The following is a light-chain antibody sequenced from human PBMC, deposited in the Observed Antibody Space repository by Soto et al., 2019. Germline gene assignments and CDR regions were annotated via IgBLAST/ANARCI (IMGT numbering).Light chain of an antibody. Sequence: QSALTQPASVSGSPGQSITISCTGTSSDVGGYNYVSWYQQYPGKAPKLMIYEVVQRPSGVPDRFSGSKSGNTASLTVSGLQAADEADYFCKSYAGSNTYVFGSGTKLTVL. CDR3: KSYAGSNTYV. CDR2: EVV. CDR1: SSDVGGYNY. V-gene: IGLV2-8*01. J-gene: IGLJ1*01.